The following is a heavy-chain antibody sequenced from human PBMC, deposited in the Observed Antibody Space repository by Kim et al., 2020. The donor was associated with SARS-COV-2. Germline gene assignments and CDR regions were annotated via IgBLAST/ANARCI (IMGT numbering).Heavy chain of an antibody. CDR2: INPNSGGT. CDR3: ARGLQTYYYDSSGWDNYYYYYGMDV. D-gene: IGHD3-22*01. J-gene: IGHJ6*02. CDR1: GYTFTGYY. Sequence: ASVKVSCKASGYTFTGYYMHWVRQAPGQGLEWMGWINPNSGGTNYAQKFQGRVTMTRDTSISTAYMELSRLRSDDTAVYYCARGLQTYYYDSSGWDNYYYYYGMDVWGQGTTVTVSS. V-gene: IGHV1-2*02.